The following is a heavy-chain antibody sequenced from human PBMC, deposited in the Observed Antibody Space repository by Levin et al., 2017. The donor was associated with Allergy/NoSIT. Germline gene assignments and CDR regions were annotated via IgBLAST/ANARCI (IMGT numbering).Heavy chain of an antibody. J-gene: IGHJ5*02. D-gene: IGHD5-18*01. CDR1: GFTFSDYW. CDR2: IKQDGSEE. Sequence: GESLKISCAASGFTFSDYWMNWVRQAPGKGLEWVATIKQDGSEEYYVESVQGRFTISRDNAKNSLYLQMNNLRAEDTAVYYCPRGGYSFGYRGDNWFDPWGQGTLVTVSS. CDR3: PRGGYSFGYRGDNWFDP. V-gene: IGHV3-7*01.